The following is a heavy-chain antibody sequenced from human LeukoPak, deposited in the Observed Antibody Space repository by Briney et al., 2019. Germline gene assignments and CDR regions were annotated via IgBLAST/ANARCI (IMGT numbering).Heavy chain of an antibody. CDR3: ARERGNSGGNTNGYFDY. CDR1: GFTFINLA. V-gene: IGHV3-23*01. J-gene: IGHJ4*02. D-gene: IGHD4-23*01. CDR2: ISDSGGAT. Sequence: PGGSLRLSCAASGFTFINLAMTWVRRAPGKGLEWVSVISDSGGATYSADSVKGRFTISKDNSKNTLYLQMISLRAEDTSAYYCARERGNSGGNTNGYFDYWGQGTLVTVSS.